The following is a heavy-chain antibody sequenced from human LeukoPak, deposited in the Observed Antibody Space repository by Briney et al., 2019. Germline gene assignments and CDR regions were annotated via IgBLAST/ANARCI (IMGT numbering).Heavy chain of an antibody. CDR3: ARGVLRYFARWFDP. CDR1: GGSISSYY. CDR2: IYTSGSA. Sequence: PSETLSLTCTVSGGSISSYYWSWIRQPAGKGLEWIGRIYTSGSANYNPSLKSRVTMSVDTSKNQFSLKLSSVTAADTAVYYCARGVLRYFARWFDPWGQGTLVTVSS. J-gene: IGHJ5*02. D-gene: IGHD3-9*01. V-gene: IGHV4-4*07.